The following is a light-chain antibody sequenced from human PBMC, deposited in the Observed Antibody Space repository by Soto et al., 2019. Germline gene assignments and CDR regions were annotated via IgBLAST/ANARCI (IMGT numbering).Light chain of an antibody. CDR1: QSVSNF. CDR2: DAS. Sequence: EIVLTQSPATLSLSPGERATLSCRASQSVSNFLAWYQQKPGQAPRLLIYDASSRATGIPARFSGSGSGTAFTLTISSLEPEDFAVYYCQQRSNWPSITFGQGTRLEIK. J-gene: IGKJ5*01. CDR3: QQRSNWPSIT. V-gene: IGKV3-11*01.